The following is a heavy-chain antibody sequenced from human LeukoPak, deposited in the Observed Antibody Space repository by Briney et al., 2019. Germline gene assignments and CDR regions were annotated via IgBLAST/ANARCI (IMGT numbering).Heavy chain of an antibody. Sequence: SGTLSLTCAVSGGSINSNDWWSWVRQPPEKGLEWIGEIFHSGGTNYNPSLKSRVTISVDKPKNQFSLKLSSVTAADTAVYYCARSEGRARPYFDYWGQGTLVTVSS. CDR2: IFHSGGT. CDR3: ARSEGRARPYFDY. CDR1: GGSINSNDW. V-gene: IGHV4-4*02. J-gene: IGHJ4*02.